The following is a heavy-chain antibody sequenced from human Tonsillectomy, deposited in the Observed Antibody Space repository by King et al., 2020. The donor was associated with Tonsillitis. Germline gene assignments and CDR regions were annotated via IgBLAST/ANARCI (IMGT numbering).Heavy chain of an antibody. CDR2: ISAYNGNT. D-gene: IGHD6-6*01. CDR3: ARDLPSIAAPGYYYYYGMDV. CDR1: GYTFTSYG. V-gene: IGHV1-18*04. J-gene: IGHJ6*02. Sequence: VQLVESGAEVKKPGASVKVSCTASGYTFTSYGISWVRQAPGQGLEWMGWISAYNGNTNYAQKLQGRVTMTTDTSTSTAYMELRSLRSDDTAVYYCARDLPSIAAPGYYYYYGMDVWGQGTTFTVSS.